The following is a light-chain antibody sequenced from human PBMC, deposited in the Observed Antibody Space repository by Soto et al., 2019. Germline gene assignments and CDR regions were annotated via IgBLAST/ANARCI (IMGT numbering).Light chain of an antibody. CDR1: QSISNW. CDR3: QQDNYYPYT. V-gene: IGKV1-5*03. CDR2: KGS. J-gene: IGKJ2*01. Sequence: DLQMTQSPSTLSAAIGDRVTITCRASQSISNWLAWYQQKPGKAPKVLICKGSTLESGVPSRFSGSRYGTEVTLIISGLQPEDFATYYFQQDNYYPYTFGQGTTLEIK.